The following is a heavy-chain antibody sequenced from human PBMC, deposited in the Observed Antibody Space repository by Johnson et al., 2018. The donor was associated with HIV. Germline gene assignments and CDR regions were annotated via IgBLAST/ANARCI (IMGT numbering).Heavy chain of an antibody. V-gene: IGHV3-66*01. CDR1: GFTVSSNY. CDR3: ARDLARRGGAAFDM. CDR2: LHRGGRT. D-gene: IGHD1-26*01. Sequence: MLLVESGGGLVQPGGSLRLSCVVSGFTVSSNYMSWVRQAPWKGLEWVSFLHRGGRTSCADSVAGRFTLSRDNPNNHLHLQMNRLRPADTAVYYCARDLARRGGAAFDMWGQGTMVTVSS. J-gene: IGHJ3*02.